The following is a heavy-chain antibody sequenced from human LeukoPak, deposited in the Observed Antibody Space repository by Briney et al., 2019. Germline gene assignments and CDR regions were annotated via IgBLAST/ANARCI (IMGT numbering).Heavy chain of an antibody. J-gene: IGHJ6*03. Sequence: GESLKISCQASGYTFAKYWIGWVRQMPGKGLEWMGIIYPGDSDTRYGPSFQGQVTISADKSISTAYMQWSSLKASDTAMYYCARLFPCSGGSCYSSVYYYYMDVWGKGTTVTVSS. CDR3: ARLFPCSGGSCYSSVYYYYMDV. V-gene: IGHV5-51*01. CDR2: IYPGDSDT. CDR1: GYTFAKYW. D-gene: IGHD2-15*01.